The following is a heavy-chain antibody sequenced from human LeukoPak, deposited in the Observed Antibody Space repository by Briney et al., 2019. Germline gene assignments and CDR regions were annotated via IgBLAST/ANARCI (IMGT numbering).Heavy chain of an antibody. V-gene: IGHV4-59*01. CDR1: GGSISTYY. D-gene: IGHD6-6*01. CDR2: IYHSGST. CDR3: ARGGAARLHFQN. J-gene: IGHJ1*01. Sequence: PSETLTLTCTVSGGSISTYYWNWIRQPPGKGLEWIGYIYHSGSTNYNPSLQSRVTISVDTSKNQFSLNLNSVTAADTAVYYCARGGAARLHFQNWGQGTLVTVSS.